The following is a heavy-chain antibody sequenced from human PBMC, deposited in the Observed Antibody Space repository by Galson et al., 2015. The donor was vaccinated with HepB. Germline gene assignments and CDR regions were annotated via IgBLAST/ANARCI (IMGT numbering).Heavy chain of an antibody. CDR3: TRTLLGSLTLHYYYGMDV. J-gene: IGHJ6*02. Sequence: SLRLSCAASGFTFSGSAMHWVRQASGKGLEWVGRIRSKANSYAAAYAASVKGRFTISRDDSKNTAYLQMNSLKTEDTAVYYCTRTLLGSLTLHYYYGMDVWGQGTTVTVSS. D-gene: IGHD6-13*01. V-gene: IGHV3-73*01. CDR2: IRSKANSYAA. CDR1: GFTFSGSA.